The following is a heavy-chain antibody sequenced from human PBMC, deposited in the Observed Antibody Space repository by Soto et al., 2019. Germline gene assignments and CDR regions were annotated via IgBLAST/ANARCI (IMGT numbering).Heavy chain of an antibody. CDR3: ARYCGGDCYSARDYCDY. V-gene: IGHV2-5*02. Sequence: QITLKESGPTLVKPTQTLTLTCTFSGFSLSTSGVGVGWIRQPPGKALGWLALIYWDDDKRYSPSLKSRLTIPKDTSKSQVVLTMTHVDPVDTATDYCARYCGGDCYSARDYCDYWGQGTLVTVSS. J-gene: IGHJ4*02. CDR2: IYWDDDK. D-gene: IGHD2-21*02. CDR1: GFSLSTSGVG.